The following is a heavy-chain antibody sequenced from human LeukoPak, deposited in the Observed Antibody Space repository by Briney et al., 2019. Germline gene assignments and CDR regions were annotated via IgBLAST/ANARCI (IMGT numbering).Heavy chain of an antibody. D-gene: IGHD3-22*01. J-gene: IGHJ4*02. CDR1: GGSISSSSYY. CDR3: ARHVGYYDSSAPFDY. CDR2: IYYSGST. Sequence: SETLSLTCTVSGGSISSSSYYWGSIRQPPGKGLEWIGSIYYSGSTYYNPSLKSRVTISVDTSKNQFSLKLSSVTAADTAVYYCARHVGYYDSSAPFDYWGQGTLVTVSS. V-gene: IGHV4-39*01.